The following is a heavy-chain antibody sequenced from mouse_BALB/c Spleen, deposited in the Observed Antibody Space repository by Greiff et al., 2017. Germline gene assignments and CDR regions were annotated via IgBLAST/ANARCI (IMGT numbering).Heavy chain of an antibody. J-gene: IGHJ3*01. D-gene: IGHD1-1*01. Sequence: VQGVESGPGLVAPSQSLSITCTVSGFSLTGYGVNWVRQPPGKGLEWLGMIWGYGSTDYNSALKSRLSISKDNSKSQVFLKMNILQTDDTARYYCARDQGYYGSSWAYWGQGTLVTVSA. CDR3: ARDQGYYGSSWAY. CDR1: GFSLTGYG. V-gene: IGHV2-6-7*01. CDR2: IWGYGST.